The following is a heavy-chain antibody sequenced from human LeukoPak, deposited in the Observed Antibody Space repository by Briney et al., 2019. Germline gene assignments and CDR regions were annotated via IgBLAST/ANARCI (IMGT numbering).Heavy chain of an antibody. V-gene: IGHV4-31*03. D-gene: IGHD5-18*01. CDR3: ARVDTAMVRTFGY. Sequence: SETLSLTCTVSGGSISSGGYYWSWIRQHPGKGLEWIGYIYYSGSTYYNPSLKSRVTISVDTSKNQFSLKLSSVTAADTAVYYCARVDTAMVRTFGYWGQGTLVTVSS. CDR2: IYYSGST. CDR1: GGSISSGGYY. J-gene: IGHJ4*02.